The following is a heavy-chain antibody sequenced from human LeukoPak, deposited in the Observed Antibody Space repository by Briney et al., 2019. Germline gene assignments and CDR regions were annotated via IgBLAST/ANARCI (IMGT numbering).Heavy chain of an antibody. CDR3: ASYLTSIPSGMDV. Sequence: PGGSLRLSCAASGFTFSDAWMTWVRQAPGKGLEWVGRIKSRGNGGTTEYAAPVKGRFTISRGDSISTLYLQMNSLRAEDTAVYYCASYLTSIPSGMDVWGQGTTVIVSS. CDR1: GFTFSDAW. J-gene: IGHJ6*02. CDR2: IKSRGNGGTT. V-gene: IGHV3-15*05. D-gene: IGHD1-26*01.